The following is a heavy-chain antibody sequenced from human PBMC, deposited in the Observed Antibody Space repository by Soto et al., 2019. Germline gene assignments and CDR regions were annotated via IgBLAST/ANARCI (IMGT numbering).Heavy chain of an antibody. CDR1: GGSISSSSYY. D-gene: IGHD5-18*01. Sequence: QLQLQESGPGLVKPSETLSLTCTVSGGSISSSSYYWGWIRQPPGKGLEWIGSIYYSGSTYYNPSLKSRVTISVDTSKNQFSLKLSSVTAADTAVYYCARTGGYSYVGNQFHFDYWGQGTLVTVSS. CDR2: IYYSGST. V-gene: IGHV4-39*01. J-gene: IGHJ4*02. CDR3: ARTGGYSYVGNQFHFDY.